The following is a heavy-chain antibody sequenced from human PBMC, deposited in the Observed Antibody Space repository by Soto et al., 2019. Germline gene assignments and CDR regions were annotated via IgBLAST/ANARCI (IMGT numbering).Heavy chain of an antibody. J-gene: IGHJ6*02. D-gene: IGHD3-16*01. CDR1: GFTFSNAW. CDR3: TTEARSNWWGNYYYGMDV. Sequence: EVQLVESGGGLVKPGGSLRLSCAASGFTFSNAWMNWVRQAPGKGLEWVGRIKSKTDGGTTDYAAPVKGRFTISRDDSKHTLYLQMNSLKTEDTAVYYCTTEARSNWWGNYYYGMDVWGQGTTVTVSS. V-gene: IGHV3-15*07. CDR2: IKSKTDGGTT.